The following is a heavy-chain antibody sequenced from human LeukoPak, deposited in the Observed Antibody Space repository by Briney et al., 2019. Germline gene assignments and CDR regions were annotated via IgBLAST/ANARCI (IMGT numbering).Heavy chain of an antibody. CDR3: ARDLGYCSGSTCYVGYFVY. D-gene: IGHD2-15*01. V-gene: IGHV3-66*01. Sequence: GGSLRLSCAASDFTVRSNYMTWVGQAPGKGLGWGSFIYSDGSTYYADSEKGRFTISRANSQNTLYLQMNSLRAEDTAVYYCARDLGYCSGSTCYVGYFVYWGQRTQVTVSS. J-gene: IGHJ4*02. CDR1: DFTVRSNY. CDR2: IYSDGST.